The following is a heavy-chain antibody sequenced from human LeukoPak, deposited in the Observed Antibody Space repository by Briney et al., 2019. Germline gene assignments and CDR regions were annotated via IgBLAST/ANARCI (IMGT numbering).Heavy chain of an antibody. CDR3: ARDLYGDYAFDY. CDR2: ISSGSNYI. CDR1: GFTFSSYT. V-gene: IGHV3-21*01. D-gene: IGHD4-17*01. Sequence: GGSLRLSCAASGFTFSSYTMNWVRQAPGKELEWVSSISSGSNYIYYADSVKGRFTISRDSAKNSLYLQMNSLRAEDMAVYHCARDLYGDYAFDYWGQGTLVTVSS. J-gene: IGHJ4*02.